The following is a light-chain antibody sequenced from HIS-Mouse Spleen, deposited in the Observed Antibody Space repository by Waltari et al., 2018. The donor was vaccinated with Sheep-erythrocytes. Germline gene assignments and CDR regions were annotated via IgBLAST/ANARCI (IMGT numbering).Light chain of an antibody. CDR2: AAS. J-gene: IGKJ2*01. CDR3: LQDYDYPYT. V-gene: IGKV1-6*01. CDR1: QGIRND. Sequence: AIQMTQSPSSLSASVGDRVTITCRASQGIRNDLGWYQQKPGKAPKLMIYAASSLQSGVPSRFSGSGSGSDFTLTISSLQPEDFATYYCLQDYDYPYTFGQGTKLKIK.